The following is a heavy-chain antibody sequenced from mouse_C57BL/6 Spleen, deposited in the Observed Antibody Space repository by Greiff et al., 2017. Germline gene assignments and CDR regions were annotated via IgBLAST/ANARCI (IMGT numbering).Heavy chain of an antibody. Sequence: EVQLVESGGGLLQPKGYLKLSCAASGFGFNPSAMNWVRQAPGKGLEWVARLRGKSNNYATYYADSVKDRFTISRDDSESMLYLQMNNLKTEDTAMYYCVRQYGYDYYFDYWGQGTTLTVSS. CDR1: GFGFNPSA. V-gene: IGHV10-1*01. J-gene: IGHJ2*01. CDR2: LRGKSNNYAT. D-gene: IGHD2-2*01. CDR3: VRQYGYDYYFDY.